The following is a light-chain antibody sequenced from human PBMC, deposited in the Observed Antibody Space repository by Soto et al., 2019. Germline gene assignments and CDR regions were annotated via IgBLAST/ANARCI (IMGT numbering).Light chain of an antibody. V-gene: IGKV1-5*03. Sequence: DVKMTQTPYSLCACVGDRVILTCRASQSIGNWLAWYQQKPGKAPKLLIYKASSLESGVPTRFSGSGSGTDFTLTISRLEPEDFAVYYCQQYGSSPQTFGPGTKVDIK. CDR1: QSIGNW. CDR3: QQYGSSPQT. CDR2: KAS. J-gene: IGKJ3*01.